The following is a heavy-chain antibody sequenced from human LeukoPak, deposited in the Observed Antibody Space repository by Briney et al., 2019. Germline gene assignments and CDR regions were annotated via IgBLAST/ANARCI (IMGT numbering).Heavy chain of an antibody. J-gene: IGHJ6*03. Sequence: GGSLRLSCAASGFTFSSYSMNWVRQAPGKGLEWVSSISSSSSYIYYADSVKGRFTISRDNAKNSLYLQMNSLRAEDTAVYYCAREKVRGVIIPFYYMDVWGKGTTVTISS. CDR3: AREKVRGVIIPFYYMDV. CDR1: GFTFSSYS. V-gene: IGHV3-21*01. D-gene: IGHD3-10*01. CDR2: ISSSSSYI.